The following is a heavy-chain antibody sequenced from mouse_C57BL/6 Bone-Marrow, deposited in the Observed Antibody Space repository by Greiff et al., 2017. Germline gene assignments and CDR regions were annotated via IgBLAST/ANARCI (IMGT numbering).Heavy chain of an antibody. CDR1: GFNIKNTY. D-gene: IGHD1-1*01. CDR2: IDPANGNT. CDR3: ARTLITTVGGFAY. J-gene: IGHJ3*01. V-gene: IGHV14-3*01. Sequence: EVQLQESVAELVRPGASVKLSCTASGFNIKNTYMHWVKQRPEQGLEWIGRIDPANGNTKYAPKFQGKATITADTSSNTAYLQLSSLTSEDTAIYYCARTLITTVGGFAYWGQGTLVTVSA.